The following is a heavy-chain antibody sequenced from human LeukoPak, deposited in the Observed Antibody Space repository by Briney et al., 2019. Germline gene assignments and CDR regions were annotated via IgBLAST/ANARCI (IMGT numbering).Heavy chain of an antibody. CDR1: GYTFTSYY. Sequence: ASVKVSCKASGYTFTSYYMHWVRQAPGQGLEWMGRINPNSGGTNYAQKFQGRVTMTRDTSISTAYMELSRLRSDDTAVYYCAREIGYSYGFGYWGQGTLVTVSS. V-gene: IGHV1-2*06. CDR3: AREIGYSYGFGY. D-gene: IGHD5-18*01. J-gene: IGHJ4*02. CDR2: INPNSGGT.